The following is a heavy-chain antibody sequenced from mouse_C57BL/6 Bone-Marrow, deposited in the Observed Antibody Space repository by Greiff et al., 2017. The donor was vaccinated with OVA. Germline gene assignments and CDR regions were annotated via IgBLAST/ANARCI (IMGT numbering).Heavy chain of an antibody. D-gene: IGHD1-1*01. J-gene: IGHJ2*01. V-gene: IGHV1-69*01. CDR3: ARGGLLRFDY. CDR2: IDPSDSYT. CDR1: GYTFTSYW. Sequence: VQLQQPGAELVMPGASVKLSCKASGYTFTSYWMHWVKQRPGQGLEWIGEIDPSDSYTNYNQKFKGKSTLTVDKSSSTAYMQLSSLTSEDSAGYYCARGGLLRFDYWGQGTTLTVSS.